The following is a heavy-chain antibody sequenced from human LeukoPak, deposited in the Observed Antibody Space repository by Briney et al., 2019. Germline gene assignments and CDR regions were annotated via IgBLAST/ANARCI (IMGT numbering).Heavy chain of an antibody. CDR3: ARSATVTTIDY. D-gene: IGHD4-17*01. CDR1: GYSFTSYW. J-gene: IGHJ4*02. CDR2: IYPGDSDT. Sequence: GESLKISCKGSGYSFTSYWIGWVRQMPGKGLEWMGIIYPGDSDTRYSPSFQGQVIISADKSISTAHLQWSSLKASDTAMYYCARSATVTTIDYWGQGTLVTVSS. V-gene: IGHV5-51*01.